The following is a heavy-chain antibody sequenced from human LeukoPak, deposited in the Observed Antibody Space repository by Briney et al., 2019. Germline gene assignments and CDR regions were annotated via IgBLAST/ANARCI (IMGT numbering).Heavy chain of an antibody. CDR3: AKVGFGFDY. CDR2: ISYDGATE. V-gene: IGHV3-30*18. J-gene: IGHJ4*02. CDR1: GFSFSTYA. Sequence: TGGSLRLSCAASGFSFSTYAMHWVRQAPGKGLEWVAHISYDGATEHYADSVRGRFTVSRDDSKNTAYLQMDSLRPEDTASYFCAKVGFGFDYWGQGTVVTVSS. D-gene: IGHD3-16*01.